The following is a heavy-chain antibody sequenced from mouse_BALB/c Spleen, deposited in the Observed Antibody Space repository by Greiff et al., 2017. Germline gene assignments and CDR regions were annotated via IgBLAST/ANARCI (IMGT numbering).Heavy chain of an antibody. V-gene: IGHV1S132*01. CDR1: GYTFTSYW. CDR3: ARKYGNSAWFAY. J-gene: IGHJ3*01. Sequence: VQLQQSGAELVKPGASVKLSCKTSGYTFTSYWIQWVKQRPGQGLGWIGDIFPGTGTTYYNEKFKGKATLTIDTSSSTAYMQLSSLTSEGSAVYFCARKYGNSAWFAYRGQGTLVTVSA. D-gene: IGHD2-1*01. CDR2: IFPGTGTT.